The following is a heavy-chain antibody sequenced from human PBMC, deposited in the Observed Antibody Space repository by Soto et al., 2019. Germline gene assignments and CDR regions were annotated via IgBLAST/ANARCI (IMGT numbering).Heavy chain of an antibody. V-gene: IGHV3-30*18. CDR3: AKAALSGYGYGYRQYNWFDP. Sequence: QVQLVESGGGVVQPGRSLRLSCAASGFTFSSYGMHWVRQAPGKGLEWVAVISYDGSNKYYADSVKGRFTISRDNSKNTLYLQMNSLRAQETAVYYCAKAALSGYGYGYRQYNWFDPWGQGTLVTVSS. J-gene: IGHJ5*02. D-gene: IGHD5-18*01. CDR1: GFTFSSYG. CDR2: ISYDGSNK.